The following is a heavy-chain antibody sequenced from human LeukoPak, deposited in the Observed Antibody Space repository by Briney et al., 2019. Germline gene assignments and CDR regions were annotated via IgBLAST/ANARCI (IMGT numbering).Heavy chain of an antibody. CDR1: GYSISSGYY. CDR2: IYHSGST. J-gene: IGHJ5*02. V-gene: IGHV4-38-2*02. Sequence: SETLSLTCTVSGYSISSGYYWGWIRQPPGKGLEWIGNIYHSGSTFYNPSLKSRITISVDTSKNQFSLKLSSVTAADTAVYYCATTTVTTFFWFDPWGQGTLVTVSS. D-gene: IGHD4-17*01. CDR3: ATTTVTTFFWFDP.